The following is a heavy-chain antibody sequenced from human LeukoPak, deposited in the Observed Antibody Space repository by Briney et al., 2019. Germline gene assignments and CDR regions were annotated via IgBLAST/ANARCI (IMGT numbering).Heavy chain of an antibody. V-gene: IGHV4-61*02. CDR3: ARGPIEVIPGFDP. CDR2: IYTSGST. CDR1: GGSISSGSYY. J-gene: IGHJ5*02. Sequence: SETLSLTCTVSGGSISSGSYYWSWIRQPAGKGLEWIGRIYTSGSTNYNPSLKSRVTISVDTSKNQFSLKLSSVTAADTAVYYRARGPIEVIPGFDPWGQGTLVTVSS. D-gene: IGHD6-19*01.